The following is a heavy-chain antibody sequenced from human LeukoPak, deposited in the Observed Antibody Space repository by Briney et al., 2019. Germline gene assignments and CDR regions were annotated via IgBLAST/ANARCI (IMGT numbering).Heavy chain of an antibody. CDR1: GFTFSHFW. J-gene: IGHJ4*02. Sequence: GGSLRLSCAASGFTFSHFWMSWVRQVPRKGLEWVANIKQDGGEKYYVDSVKGRFTISRDNAKNSLYLQVNSLRAEDTAVYYCARDKGDYDTSGSLFVFGSQGTLVTVSS. V-gene: IGHV3-7*03. CDR3: ARDKGDYDTSGSLFVF. CDR2: IKQDGGEK. D-gene: IGHD3-22*01.